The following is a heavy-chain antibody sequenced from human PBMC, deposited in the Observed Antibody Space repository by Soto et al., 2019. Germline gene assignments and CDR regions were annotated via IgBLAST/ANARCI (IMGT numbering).Heavy chain of an antibody. V-gene: IGHV1-18*01. CDR2: ISAYXGNT. Sequence: EXSVKVSCKASGCTFTRYGISWVRQAPGQGLEWMGXISAYXGNTKYAKKIQXXVTMTTDXXTSTAYMELRSLRYDETAVYYCARDAAVGLFDYWGQGTLVTVSS. CDR1: GCTFTRYG. CDR3: ARDAAVGLFDY. D-gene: IGHD6-19*01. J-gene: IGHJ4*02.